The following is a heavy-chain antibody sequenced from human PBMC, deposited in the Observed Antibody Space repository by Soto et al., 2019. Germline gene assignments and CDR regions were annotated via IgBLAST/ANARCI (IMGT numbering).Heavy chain of an antibody. CDR3: SGCSGGACHQNYGMDV. CDR1: GFTFSSCT. CDR2: ISPSTSHI. D-gene: IGHD2-15*01. V-gene: IGHV3-21*01. Sequence: EVHLVESGGGLVKPGGSLRLSCAVSGFTFSSCTMNWVRQAPGKGLEWVSSISPSTSHIYYADSVKGRFTISRDNAKNSLFLQLNTLRAEDSPVYYCSGCSGGACHQNYGMDVWGQGTRVTVSS. J-gene: IGHJ6*02.